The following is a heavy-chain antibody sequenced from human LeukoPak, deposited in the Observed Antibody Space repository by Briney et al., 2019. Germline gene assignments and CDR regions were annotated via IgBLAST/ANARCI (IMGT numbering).Heavy chain of an antibody. J-gene: IGHJ5*02. CDR3: AKDRDCSSTRCNARNAIDP. V-gene: IGHV3-23*01. CDR2: ISGSGGST. Sequence: PGGSLRLSCAASGFTFSSYAMSWVRQAPGKGLEWVSAISGSGGSTYYADSVKGRFTISRDNSKNTLYLQMNSLRAEDTAVYYCAKDRDCSSTRCNARNAIDPWGQGTLVTVSS. CDR1: GFTFSSYA. D-gene: IGHD2-2*01.